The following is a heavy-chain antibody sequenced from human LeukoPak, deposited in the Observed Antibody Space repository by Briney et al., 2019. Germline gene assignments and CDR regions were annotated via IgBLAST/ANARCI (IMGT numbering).Heavy chain of an antibody. Sequence: GGSLRLSCAASGFSVEDYGMSWVRQAPGKGLEWVSGINWNGGSTGYAESVKGRFTISRDNANNSLSLQMNSLRAEDSALYHCAKSSPYYGSGRGYYYMDVWGKGTTVTVSS. CDR2: INWNGGST. CDR3: AKSSPYYGSGRGYYYMDV. CDR1: GFSVEDYG. V-gene: IGHV3-20*01. J-gene: IGHJ6*03. D-gene: IGHD3-10*01.